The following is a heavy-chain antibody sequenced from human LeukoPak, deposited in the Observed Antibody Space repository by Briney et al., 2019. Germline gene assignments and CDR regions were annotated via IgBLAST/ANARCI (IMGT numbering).Heavy chain of an antibody. D-gene: IGHD2-2*02. V-gene: IGHV3-30-3*01. CDR1: GFTFSSYA. Sequence: PGGSLRLSCAASGFTFSSYAMHWVRQAPGKGLEWVAVISYDGSNKYYADSVKGRFTISRDNSKNTLYLQMNSLRAEDTAVYYCARVGYCSSTSCYTPEHDSSKLGYWGQGTLVTVSS. J-gene: IGHJ4*02. CDR3: ARVGYCSSTSCYTPEHDSSKLGY. CDR2: ISYDGSNK.